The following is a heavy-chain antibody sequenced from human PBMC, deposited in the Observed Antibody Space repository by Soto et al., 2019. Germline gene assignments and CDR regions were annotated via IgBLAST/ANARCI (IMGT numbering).Heavy chain of an antibody. CDR2: GYSSGTT. D-gene: IGHD3-10*01. V-gene: IGHV4-4*07. CDR3: ARDIGSYAYGEGY. J-gene: IGHJ4*02. CDR1: GGSINSYW. Sequence: PSETLSLTCSVSGGSINSYWWSWIRQPAGKGLEWIGRGYSSGTTDYNPSLNSRATLSVETSKNQFSLKLSSVTAADTAVYYCARDIGSYAYGEGYWGQGIQVTVSS.